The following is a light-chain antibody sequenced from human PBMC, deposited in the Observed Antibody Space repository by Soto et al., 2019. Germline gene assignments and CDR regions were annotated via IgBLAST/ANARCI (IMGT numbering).Light chain of an antibody. CDR2: SAS. J-gene: IGKJ1*01. CDR3: QQYNSYSTFGPAT. CDR1: QTISSW. Sequence: DIQMTQSPSTLSGSVGDRVTITFRSSQTISSWLAWYQQKPGKAPKLLIYSASDLESGVPSRFSGSGFGTEFTLTITSLQPDDFATYYCQQYNSYSTFGPATFGQGTKVDIK. V-gene: IGKV1-5*03.